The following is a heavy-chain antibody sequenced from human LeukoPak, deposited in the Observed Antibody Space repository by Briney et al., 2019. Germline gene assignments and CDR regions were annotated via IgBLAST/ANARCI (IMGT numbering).Heavy chain of an antibody. CDR2: INPSGGST. CDR3: ARSNYGGHSGVWFDP. CDR1: GYTFTSYY. D-gene: IGHD4-23*01. J-gene: IGHJ5*02. V-gene: IGHV1-46*01. Sequence: ASVKVSCKASGYTFTSYYMHWVRQAPGQGLEWMGIINPSGGSTSYAQKLQGRVTMTTDTSTSTAYMELRSLRSDDTAVYYCARSNYGGHSGVWFDPWGQGTLVTVSS.